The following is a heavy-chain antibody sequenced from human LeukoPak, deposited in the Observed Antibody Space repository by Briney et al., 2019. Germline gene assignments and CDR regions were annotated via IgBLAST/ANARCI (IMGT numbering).Heavy chain of an antibody. Sequence: ASVKVSCKASGYTFTSYGISWVRQAPGQGLEWMGWISAYNGNTNYAQKLRGRVTMTTDTSTSTAYMELRSLRSGDTAVYYCAREVAGTLDDWFDPWGQGTLVTVSS. V-gene: IGHV1-18*04. CDR2: ISAYNGNT. J-gene: IGHJ5*02. D-gene: IGHD6-19*01. CDR1: GYTFTSYG. CDR3: AREVAGTLDDWFDP.